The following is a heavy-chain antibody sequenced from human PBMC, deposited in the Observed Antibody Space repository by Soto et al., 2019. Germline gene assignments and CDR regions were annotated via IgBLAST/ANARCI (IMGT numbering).Heavy chain of an antibody. CDR3: ASSYGSGYRAFDY. CDR2: INPILSMS. Sequence: QVQLVQSGAEVKKPGSSVRVSCKASGDTFTFYSINWVRQAPGLGLEWMGRINPILSMSNYAQRFQGRVTRTADKSTSTAYMGLSSRSSEDTAWYYGASSYGSGYRAFDYGGRGALVPV. V-gene: IGHV1-69*02. CDR1: GDTFTFYS. D-gene: IGHD3-10*01. J-gene: IGHJ4*02.